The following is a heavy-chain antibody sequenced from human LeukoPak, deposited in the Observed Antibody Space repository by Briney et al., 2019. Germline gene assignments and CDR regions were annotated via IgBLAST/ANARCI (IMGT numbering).Heavy chain of an antibody. CDR3: ARGACSGGDCCPDY. D-gene: IGHD2-21*02. CDR1: GFTFSSYA. V-gene: IGHV3-23*01. Sequence: GGSLRLSCAASGFTFSSYAMSWVRQAPGKGLEWVSAISGSGGSTYYADSVKGRFTISRDNSKNTLYLQMNSLRAEDTAVYYCARGACSGGDCCPDYWGQGTLVTVSS. CDR2: ISGSGGST. J-gene: IGHJ4*02.